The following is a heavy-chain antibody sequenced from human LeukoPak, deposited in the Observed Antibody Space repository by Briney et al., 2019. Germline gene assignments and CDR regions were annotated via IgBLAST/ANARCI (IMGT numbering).Heavy chain of an antibody. CDR3: AREITIFGVAAPWFDP. V-gene: IGHV1-2*02. Sequence: GASVKVSCKASGYTFTGYYMHWVRQAPGQGLEWMGWINPNSGGTNYAQKFQGRVTMTRDTSISTAYMELSRLRSDDTAVYYRAREITIFGVAAPWFDPWGQGTLVTVSS. J-gene: IGHJ5*02. D-gene: IGHD3-3*01. CDR2: INPNSGGT. CDR1: GYTFTGYY.